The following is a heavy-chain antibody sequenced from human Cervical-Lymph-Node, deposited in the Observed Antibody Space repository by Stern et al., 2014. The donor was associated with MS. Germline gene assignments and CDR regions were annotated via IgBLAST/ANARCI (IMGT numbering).Heavy chain of an antibody. V-gene: IGHV1-58*01. D-gene: IGHD1-26*01. Sequence: QLVESGPEVKKPGTSVKVSCKASGFTFTSSAVQWVRQARGTRLEWIGWIVVGSGNTNSAQKFQERVPLTRDMSTSTAYMELSSLRSEDTAVYYCAATSHVGYFDYWGQGTLVTVSS. J-gene: IGHJ4*02. CDR2: IVVGSGNT. CDR1: GFTFTSSA. CDR3: AATSHVGYFDY.